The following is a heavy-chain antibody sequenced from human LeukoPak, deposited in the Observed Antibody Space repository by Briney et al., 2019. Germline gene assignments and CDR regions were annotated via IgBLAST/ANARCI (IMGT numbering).Heavy chain of an antibody. CDR3: ARGSSGWYSELNWFDP. CDR2: INHSGST. Sequence: SETLSLTCAVYGGSFSGYYWGWIRQPPGKGLEWIGEINHSGSTNYNPSLKSRVTISVDTSKNQFSLKLSSVTAADTAVYYCARGSSGWYSELNWFDPWGQGTLVTVSS. D-gene: IGHD6-19*01. V-gene: IGHV4-34*01. CDR1: GGSFSGYY. J-gene: IGHJ5*02.